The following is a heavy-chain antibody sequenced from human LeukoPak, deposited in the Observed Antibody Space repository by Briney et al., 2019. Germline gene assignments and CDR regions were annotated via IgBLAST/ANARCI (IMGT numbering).Heavy chain of an antibody. Sequence: SETLSLTCTVSGGSISSSSYYWGWIRQPPGKGLEWIGSIYYSGSTYYNPSLKSRVTISVDTSKNQFSLKLSSVTAADTAVYYCASEAATLGRGYFDYWGQGTLVTVSS. J-gene: IGHJ4*02. CDR2: IYYSGST. CDR3: ASEAATLGRGYFDY. D-gene: IGHD2-15*01. V-gene: IGHV4-39*07. CDR1: GGSISSSSYY.